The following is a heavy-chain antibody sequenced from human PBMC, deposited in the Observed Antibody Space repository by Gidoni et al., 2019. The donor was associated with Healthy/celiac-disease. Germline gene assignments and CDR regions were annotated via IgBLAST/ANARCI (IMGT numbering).Heavy chain of an antibody. V-gene: IGHV4-30-4*01. D-gene: IGHD3-22*01. Sequence: QVQLQESGPGLVKPSQTLSLTCTVSGGSISSGDYYWSWIRQPPGKGLEWIGYIYYSGSTYYNPSLKSRVTISVDTSKNQFSLKLSSVTAADTAVYYCARARGNYYDSSGYIPDFDYWGQGTLVTVSS. J-gene: IGHJ4*02. CDR1: GGSISSGDYY. CDR2: IYYSGST. CDR3: ARARGNYYDSSGYIPDFDY.